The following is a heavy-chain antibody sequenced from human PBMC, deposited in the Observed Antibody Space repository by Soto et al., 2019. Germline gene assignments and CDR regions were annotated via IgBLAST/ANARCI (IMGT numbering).Heavy chain of an antibody. V-gene: IGHV1-69*13. J-gene: IGHJ4*02. CDR2: IIPIFGTA. Sequence: ASVKVSCKASGGTFSSYAISWVRQAPGQGLEWMGGIIPIFGTANYAQKFQGRVTITADESTSTAYMELSSLRSEDTAVYYCARGPLLGATISTRYYFDYWGQGTLVTVSS. CDR1: GGTFSSYA. D-gene: IGHD1-26*01. CDR3: ARGPLLGATISTRYYFDY.